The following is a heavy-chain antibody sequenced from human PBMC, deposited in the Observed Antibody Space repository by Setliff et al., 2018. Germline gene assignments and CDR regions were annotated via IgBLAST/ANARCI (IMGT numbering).Heavy chain of an antibody. CDR3: VRDDADNYDAFDN. Sequence: GGSLRLSCVVSGFRVSRHWMSWVRQAPGKGLEWVAYIKQDGSTKSYLDSVKGRFTISRDNAKRSLYLQMNGLRADDTGVYYCVRDDADNYDAFDNWGQGTLGTVSS. V-gene: IGHV3-7*01. CDR1: GFRVSRHW. CDR2: IKQDGSTK. D-gene: IGHD3-22*01. J-gene: IGHJ3*02.